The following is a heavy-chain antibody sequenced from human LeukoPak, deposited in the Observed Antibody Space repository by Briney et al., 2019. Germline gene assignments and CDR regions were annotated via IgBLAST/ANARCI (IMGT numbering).Heavy chain of an antibody. CDR1: AFSVGSNY. D-gene: IGHD2-2*01. Sequence: GGSLRLSCAASAFSVGSNYMTWVRQAPGKGLEWVSYISSSGSNIKYADSVKGRFTISRGNAKNSVYLQMNSLRAEDTAVYYCARDIKGQYQDAFDIWGQGTMVTVSS. V-gene: IGHV3-48*03. CDR3: ARDIKGQYQDAFDI. J-gene: IGHJ3*02. CDR2: ISSSGSNI.